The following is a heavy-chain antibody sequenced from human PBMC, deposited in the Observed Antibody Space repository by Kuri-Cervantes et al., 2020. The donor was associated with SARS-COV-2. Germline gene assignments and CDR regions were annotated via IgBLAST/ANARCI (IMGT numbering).Heavy chain of an antibody. CDR2: IIPIFGTS. Sequence: SVKVSCKASGGTFSGYAISWVRQAPGQGLEWMGGIIPIFGTSNYAQNFQGRVTITADKSTSTAYMELSSLRSEDTAVYYCARVEMTTIKFDYWGQGTLVTVSS. J-gene: IGHJ4*02. CDR3: ARVEMTTIKFDY. D-gene: IGHD5-24*01. CDR1: GGTFSGYA. V-gene: IGHV1-69*06.